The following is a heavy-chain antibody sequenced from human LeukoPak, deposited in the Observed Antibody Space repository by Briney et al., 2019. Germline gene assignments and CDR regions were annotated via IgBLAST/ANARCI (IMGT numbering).Heavy chain of an antibody. Sequence: PSETLSLTCTVSGDSISTYYWTWVRQPAGKGLEWIGRGFTSGTTNYNPSLKSRVTMSVDTSKNQLSLKLTSVTAADTAMYYCASSSGWSAFDIWGEGTLVTVSS. J-gene: IGHJ3*02. CDR1: GDSISTYY. CDR3: ASSSGWSAFDI. D-gene: IGHD6-19*01. V-gene: IGHV4-4*07. CDR2: GFTSGTT.